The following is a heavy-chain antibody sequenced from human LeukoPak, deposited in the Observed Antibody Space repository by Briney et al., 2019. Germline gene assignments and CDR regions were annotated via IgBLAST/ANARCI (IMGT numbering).Heavy chain of an antibody. CDR3: ARDLVGSSSWYGAFDI. CDR1: GFTFSSYS. V-gene: IGHV3-48*04. Sequence: GGSLRLSCAASGFTFSSYSMNWVRQAPGKGLEWVSYISSSSSTIYYADSVKGRFTISRDNAKNSLYLQMNSLRAEDTAVYYCARDLVGSSSWYGAFDIWGQGTLVTVSS. CDR2: ISSSSSTI. D-gene: IGHD6-13*01. J-gene: IGHJ4*02.